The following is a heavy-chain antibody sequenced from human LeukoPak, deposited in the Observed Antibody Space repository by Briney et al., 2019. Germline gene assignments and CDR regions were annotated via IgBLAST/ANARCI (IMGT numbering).Heavy chain of an antibody. CDR2: ISSSSSYI. CDR1: GFTFSSYS. J-gene: IGHJ5*02. CDR3: AREEPLHNWFDP. Sequence: PGGSLRLSCAASGFTFSSYSMNWVRQAPGKGLEWVSSISSSSSYIYYADSVKGRFTISRDNAKNSLYLQMNSLRAEDTAVYYCAREEPLHNWFDPWGQGTLVTVSS. V-gene: IGHV3-21*01.